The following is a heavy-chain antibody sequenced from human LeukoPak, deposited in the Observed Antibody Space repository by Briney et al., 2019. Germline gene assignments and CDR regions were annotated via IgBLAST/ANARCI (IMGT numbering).Heavy chain of an antibody. Sequence: GGSLRLSCSASGFTFSSYAMHWVRQAPGKGLEYVSAISSKGGSTYYADSVKGSFTISRDNSKNTLYLQMSSLRAEDTAVYYCVREDYGDYGAAYWGQGTLVTVSS. CDR1: GFTFSSYA. J-gene: IGHJ4*02. D-gene: IGHD4-17*01. V-gene: IGHV3-64D*06. CDR3: VREDYGDYGAAY. CDR2: ISSKGGST.